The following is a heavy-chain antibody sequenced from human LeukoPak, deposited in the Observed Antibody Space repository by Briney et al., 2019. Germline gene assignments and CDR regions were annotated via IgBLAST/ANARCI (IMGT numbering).Heavy chain of an antibody. CDR2: INHSGST. D-gene: IGHD4-11*01. J-gene: IGHJ5*02. CDR3: ARGTTKFDP. Sequence: GSLRLSCAASGFTVSSNYMSWIRQPPGKGLEWIGEINHSGSTNYNPSLKSRVTISLDTSKSQFSLKLSSVTAADTAVYYCARGTTKFDPWGQGTLVTVSS. V-gene: IGHV4-34*01. CDR1: GFTVSSNY.